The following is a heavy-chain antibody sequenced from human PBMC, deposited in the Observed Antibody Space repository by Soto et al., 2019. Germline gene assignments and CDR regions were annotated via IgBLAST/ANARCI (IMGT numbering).Heavy chain of an antibody. V-gene: IGHV4-59*01. CDR3: ARDRKLVIPGNYYYYGMDV. CDR2: ISSSGTI. Sequence: QLLLQESGPGLVKPSETLSLTCSVSGGSIRDYFWTWVRQPPGKGLEWIGYISSSGTINYNSSLKSRVTISLDTSINHFSLKLSSVTTADTAVYFCARDRKLVIPGNYYYYGMDVWGQGTTVTVSS. J-gene: IGHJ6*02. D-gene: IGHD3-9*01. CDR1: GGSIRDYF.